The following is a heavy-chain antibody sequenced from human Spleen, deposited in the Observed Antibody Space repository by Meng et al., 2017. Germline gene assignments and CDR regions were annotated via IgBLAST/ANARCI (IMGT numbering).Heavy chain of an antibody. J-gene: IGHJ4*02. V-gene: IGHV3-15*04. D-gene: IGHD6-13*01. CDR1: GFTFGNAW. Sequence: GESLKISCAASGFTFGNAWMTWVRQAPGKGLEWIGRIETKSEGGTADYAAPVKGRFSISRDDSKNTLYLQMNTLISEDTGVYFCATGAAAADHWGQGTLVTVSS. CDR3: ATGAAAADH. CDR2: IETKSEGGTA.